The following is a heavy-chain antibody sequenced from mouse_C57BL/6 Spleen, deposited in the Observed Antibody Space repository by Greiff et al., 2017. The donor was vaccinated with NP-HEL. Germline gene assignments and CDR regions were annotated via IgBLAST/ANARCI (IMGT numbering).Heavy chain of an antibody. CDR3: ASPSLYDSYAMDY. CDR2: INPNYGTT. Sequence: VQLQQSGPELVKPGASVKISCKASGYSFTDYNMNWVKQSNGKSLEWIGVINPNYGTTSYNQKFKGKATLTVDQSSSAAYMQLNSLTSEDSAAYYCASPSLYDSYAMDYWGQGTSVTVSS. CDR1: GYSFTDYN. J-gene: IGHJ4*01. D-gene: IGHD1-1*01. V-gene: IGHV1-39*01.